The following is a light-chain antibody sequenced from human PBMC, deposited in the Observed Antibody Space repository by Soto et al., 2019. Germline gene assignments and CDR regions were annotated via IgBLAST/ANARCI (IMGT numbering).Light chain of an antibody. CDR2: HAS. V-gene: IGKV1-5*01. J-gene: IGKJ1*01. CDR1: RSISTW. CDR3: LQHNSYPWT. Sequence: DIQMTQSPSTLSGSVGDRVTITCRASRSISTWLAWYQQRPGKAPKLLIYHASSLESGVPSRFSGSGSGTEFTLAISSLQPEDFATYYCLQHNSYPWTFGQGTKVDIK.